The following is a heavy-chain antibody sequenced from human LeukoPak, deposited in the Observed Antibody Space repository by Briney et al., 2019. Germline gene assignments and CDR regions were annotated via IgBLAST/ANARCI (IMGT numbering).Heavy chain of an antibody. CDR3: ARVNEQQLAVDYFDY. D-gene: IGHD6-6*01. V-gene: IGHV3-30-3*01. J-gene: IGHJ4*02. CDR1: GFTFSSYA. CDR2: ISYDGSNK. Sequence: GGSLRLSCAASGFTFSSYAMHWVRQAPGKGLEWVAVISYDGSNKYYADSVKGRFTISRDNSKNTLYLQMNSLRAEDTAVYYCARVNEQQLAVDYFDYWGQGTLVTVSP.